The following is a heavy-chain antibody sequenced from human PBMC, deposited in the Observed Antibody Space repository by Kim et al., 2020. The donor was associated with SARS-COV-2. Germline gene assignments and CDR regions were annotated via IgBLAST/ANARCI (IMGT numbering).Heavy chain of an antibody. CDR2: IWYDGSNK. D-gene: IGHD6-13*01. J-gene: IGHJ4*02. CDR1: GFTFSSYG. CDR3: ARGNRGSSSWYFDY. Sequence: GGSLRLSCAASGFTFSSYGIHWVRQAPGKGLEWVAVIWYDGSNKYYADSVKGRFTISRDNSKNTLYLQMNSLRAEDTAVYYCARGNRGSSSWYFDYWGQGTLVTVSS. V-gene: IGHV3-33*01.